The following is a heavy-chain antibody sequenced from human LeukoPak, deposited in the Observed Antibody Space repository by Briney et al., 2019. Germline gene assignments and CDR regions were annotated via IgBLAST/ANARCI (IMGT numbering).Heavy chain of an antibody. CDR3: ASQGPPGGPPLGIAAAET. J-gene: IGHJ5*02. CDR2: IYTSGST. Sequence: PSETLSLTCTVSGGSISSGSYYWSWIRQPAGKGLEWIGRIYTSGSTNYNPSLKSRVTISVDTSKNQFSLKLSSVTAADTAVYYCASQGPPGGPPLGIAAAETWGQGTLVTVSS. CDR1: GGSISSGSYY. D-gene: IGHD6-13*01. V-gene: IGHV4-61*02.